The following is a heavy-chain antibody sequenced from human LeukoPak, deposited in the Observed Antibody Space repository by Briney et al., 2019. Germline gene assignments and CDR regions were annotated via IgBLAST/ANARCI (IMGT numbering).Heavy chain of an antibody. CDR3: ARVPDYYDSSGYYRASEYFDY. CDR2: INPNSGGT. J-gene: IGHJ4*02. Sequence: GASVKVSCKASGYTFTGYYMHWVRQAPGQGLEWMGRINPNSGGTNYAQKFQGRVTMTRDTSISTAYMELSRLRSDDTAVYYCARVPDYYDSSGYYRASEYFDYWGQGTLVTVSS. V-gene: IGHV1-2*06. CDR1: GYTFTGYY. D-gene: IGHD3-22*01.